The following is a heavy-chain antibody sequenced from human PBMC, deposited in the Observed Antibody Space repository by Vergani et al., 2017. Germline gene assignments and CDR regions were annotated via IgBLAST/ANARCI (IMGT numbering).Heavy chain of an antibody. Sequence: EVQLVESGGGLVQPGGSLRLSCAASGFTFSSYWMSWVRQAPGKGLEWVANIKQDGSEKYYVDSVKGRFTISRDNAKNSLYLQMNSLRAEDTAVYYCARGRRYCSSTSCYTDWFDPWGQGTLVTVSS. CDR1: GFTFSSYW. CDR2: IKQDGSEK. J-gene: IGHJ5*02. V-gene: IGHV3-7*01. CDR3: ARGRRYCSSTSCYTDWFDP. D-gene: IGHD2-2*02.